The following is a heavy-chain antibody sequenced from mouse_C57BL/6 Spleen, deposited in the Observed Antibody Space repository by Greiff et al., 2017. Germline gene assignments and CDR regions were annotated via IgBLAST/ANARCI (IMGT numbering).Heavy chain of an antibody. V-gene: IGHV1-54*01. Sequence: VQLQQSGAELVRPGTSVKVSCKASGYAFTNYLIEWVKQRPGQGLEWIGVINPGSGGTNYNEKFKGKATLTAEKSSSTAYMQLSSLTSEDSAVYFCARSPSYDYHWYFDVWGTGTTVTVSS. CDR1: GYAFTNYL. D-gene: IGHD2-4*01. CDR2: INPGSGGT. CDR3: ARSPSYDYHWYFDV. J-gene: IGHJ1*03.